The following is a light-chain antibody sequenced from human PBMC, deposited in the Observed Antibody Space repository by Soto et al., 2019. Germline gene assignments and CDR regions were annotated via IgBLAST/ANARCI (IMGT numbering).Light chain of an antibody. CDR1: QSVSTF. CDR2: GAS. Sequence: EIVLTQSPTTLSLSPGERATLSCRASQSVSTFLAWYQQKPGQAPRLLIYGASNRATGIPDRFSVGGSGTDFTLTISSLEPEDFAVYYCQQRSDWPWTFGQGTKVDIK. V-gene: IGKV3-11*01. CDR3: QQRSDWPWT. J-gene: IGKJ1*01.